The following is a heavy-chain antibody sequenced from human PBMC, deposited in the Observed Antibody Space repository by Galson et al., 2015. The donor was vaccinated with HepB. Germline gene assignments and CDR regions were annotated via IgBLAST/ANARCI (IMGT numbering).Heavy chain of an antibody. J-gene: IGHJ4*02. V-gene: IGHV3-23*01. CDR2: TRTSGGST. CDR1: GFTFSSYA. CDR3: AADRQTTTSWYGAFGY. D-gene: IGHD6-13*01. Sequence: SLRLSCAASGFTFSSYAMTWVRQAPGKGLECVSLTRTSGGSTYYADSVKGRFTVSRDNSKNALYLQMNSLRAEDTAVYYCAADRQTTTSWYGAFGYWGQGTLVTVSS.